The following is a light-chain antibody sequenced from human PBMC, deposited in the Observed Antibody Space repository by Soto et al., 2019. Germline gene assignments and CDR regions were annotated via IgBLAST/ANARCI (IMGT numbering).Light chain of an antibody. J-gene: IGLJ1*01. V-gene: IGLV1-47*02. CDR2: SNN. CDR1: NSNIGSNP. Sequence: QSVLTQPPSASGTPGQRVTISCSGSNSNIGSNPVYWYQQVPGTAPKLLIQSNNQRPSGVSDRFSGSKSGTSASLAISGPRSEDEAEYYCAAWDDSLSGRYVFGTGTKVTVL. CDR3: AAWDDSLSGRYV.